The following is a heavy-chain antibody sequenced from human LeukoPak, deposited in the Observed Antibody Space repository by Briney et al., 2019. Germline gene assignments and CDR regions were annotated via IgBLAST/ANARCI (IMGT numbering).Heavy chain of an antibody. V-gene: IGHV4-4*02. CDR3: ARDGPRSTATFDY. D-gene: IGHD5-18*01. Sequence: SETLSLTCAVSGGSISSSNWWSWVRQPPGKGLEWIGEIYHSGSTNYNPSLKSRVTISVDKSKNQFSLKLSSVTAADTAVYYCARDGPRSTATFDYWGQGTLVTVSS. CDR2: IYHSGST. J-gene: IGHJ4*02. CDR1: GGSISSSNW.